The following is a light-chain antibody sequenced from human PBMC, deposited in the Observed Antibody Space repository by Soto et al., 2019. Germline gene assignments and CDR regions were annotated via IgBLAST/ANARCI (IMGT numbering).Light chain of an antibody. J-gene: IGLJ3*02. Sequence: QAVVTQPPSASGTPGQRVTISCSGSSSNIGSDYVYWYQQLPGTAPKLLMYRNDQRPSGVPDRFSGSKSGTSASLAISGLRSEDEADYYCAAWDDSLSGWLFGGGTKLTVL. CDR1: SSNIGSDY. V-gene: IGLV1-47*01. CDR2: RND. CDR3: AAWDDSLSGWL.